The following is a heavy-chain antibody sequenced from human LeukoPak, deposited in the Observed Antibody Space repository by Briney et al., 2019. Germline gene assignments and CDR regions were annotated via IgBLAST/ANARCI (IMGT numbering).Heavy chain of an antibody. V-gene: IGHV1-2*02. J-gene: IGHJ4*02. CDR2: INPNSGDT. Sequence: ASVKVSCKASGYTFTDFYMHWVRRATGQGLEWVGWINPNSGDTNYAQKFHGRVTMSRDTSISTTYMELIWLRSDDTAVYYCARDRIVGAATAAHYWGRGTLVTVSS. D-gene: IGHD1-26*01. CDR3: ARDRIVGAATAAHY. CDR1: GYTFTDFY.